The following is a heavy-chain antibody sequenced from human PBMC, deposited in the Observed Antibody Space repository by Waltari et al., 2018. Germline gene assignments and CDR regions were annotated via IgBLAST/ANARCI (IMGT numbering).Heavy chain of an antibody. D-gene: IGHD3-16*02. V-gene: IGHV4-38-2*01. Sequence: QVQLQESGPGLVKPSETLSLTCVVSGHSIATSYYWGWVRQPPGKGLQWVGSIFHSGTSYYNPSLKSRVSISVDTSKNQFSLKLTSVTAADTAVYYCGRLNVQGGSYLYHYYGVDVWGQGP. CDR2: IFHSGTS. CDR3: GRLNVQGGSYLYHYYGVDV. CDR1: GHSIATSYY. J-gene: IGHJ6*02.